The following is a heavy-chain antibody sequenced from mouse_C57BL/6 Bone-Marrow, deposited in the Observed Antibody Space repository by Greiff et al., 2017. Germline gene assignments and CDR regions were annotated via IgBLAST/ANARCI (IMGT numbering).Heavy chain of an antibody. CDR1: GFTFSSYA. CDR2: ISDGGSYT. V-gene: IGHV5-4*01. CDR3: ARDPFYDYDGAD. Sequence: VQLVESGGGFVKPGGSLKLSCAASGFTFSSYAMSWVRQTPEKRLEWVATISDGGSYTYSPDNVKGRFTISRDNAKNNLYLQMSHLKSEDTAMYYCARDPFYDYDGADWGQGTLVTVSA. D-gene: IGHD2-4*01. J-gene: IGHJ3*01.